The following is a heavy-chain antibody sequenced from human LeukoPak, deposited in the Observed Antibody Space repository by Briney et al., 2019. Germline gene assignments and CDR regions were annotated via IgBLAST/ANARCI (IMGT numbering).Heavy chain of an antibody. V-gene: IGHV4-39*01. D-gene: IGHD3-22*01. J-gene: IGHJ4*02. CDR1: GSSISSSSYY. CDR3: ARKGGYYDSSGYYSGFDY. Sequence: SETLSLTCTVSGSSISSSSYYWGWIRQPPGKGLEWIGSIYYSGSTYYNPSLKSRVTISVDTSKNQFSLKLSSVTAADTAVYYCARKGGYYDSSGYYSGFDYWGQGTLVTVSS. CDR2: IYYSGST.